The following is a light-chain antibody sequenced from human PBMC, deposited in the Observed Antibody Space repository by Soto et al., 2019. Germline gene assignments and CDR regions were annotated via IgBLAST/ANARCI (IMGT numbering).Light chain of an antibody. V-gene: IGKV1-39*01. CDR1: QTIRGY. Sequence: IQMTQSPSSLSASVGDRVTITCRASQTIRGYLSWYKQNQGTAPKLLIISANVLHSGVPSRFSGSASGTEFTLTISSLQHEDFATDYCQQSHSTPLTFGGGTKVEI. J-gene: IGKJ4*01. CDR3: QQSHSTPLT. CDR2: SAN.